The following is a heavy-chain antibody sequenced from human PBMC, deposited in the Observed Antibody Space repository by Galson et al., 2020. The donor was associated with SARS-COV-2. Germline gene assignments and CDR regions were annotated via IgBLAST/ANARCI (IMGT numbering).Heavy chain of an antibody. V-gene: IGHV3-30*03. Sequence: GESLKISCAASGFTFSSYGMHWVRQAPGKGLEWVAVISYDGSNKYYADSVKGRFTISRDNSKNTLYLQMNSLRAEDTAVYYCARDGPLDYGDPSQYYYYGMDVWGQGTTVTVSS. CDR1: GFTFSSYG. D-gene: IGHD4-17*01. CDR3: ARDGPLDYGDPSQYYYYGMDV. CDR2: ISYDGSNK. J-gene: IGHJ6*02.